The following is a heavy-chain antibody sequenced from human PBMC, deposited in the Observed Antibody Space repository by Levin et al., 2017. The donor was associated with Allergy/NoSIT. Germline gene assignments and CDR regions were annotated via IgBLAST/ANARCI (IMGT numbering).Heavy chain of an antibody. V-gene: IGHV3-21*01. D-gene: IGHD4-17*01. CDR3: ARDRRLRAYGDYVWPLDY. CDR2: ISSSSSYI. Sequence: SCAASGFTFSSYSMNWVRQAPGKGLEWVSSISSSSSYIYYADSVKGRFTISRDNAKNSLYLQMNSLRAEDTAVYYCARDRRLRAYGDYVWPLDYWGQGTLVTVSS. CDR1: GFTFSSYS. J-gene: IGHJ4*02.